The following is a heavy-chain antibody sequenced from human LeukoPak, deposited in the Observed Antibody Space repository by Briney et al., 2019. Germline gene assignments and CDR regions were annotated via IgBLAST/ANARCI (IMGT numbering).Heavy chain of an antibody. D-gene: IGHD1-20*01. Sequence: GGSLRLSCAASGFTFSSYAMSWVRQAPGKGLEWVSAISGSGGSAYYADSVKGRFTISRDNSKNTLYLQMNSLRAEDTAVYYCAKVVSNWNYFDYWGQGTLVTVSS. J-gene: IGHJ4*02. V-gene: IGHV3-23*01. CDR2: ISGSGGSA. CDR3: AKVVSNWNYFDY. CDR1: GFTFSSYA.